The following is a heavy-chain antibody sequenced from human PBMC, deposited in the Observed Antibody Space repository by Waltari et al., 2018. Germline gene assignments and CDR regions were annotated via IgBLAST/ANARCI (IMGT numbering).Heavy chain of an antibody. CDR1: GYTFTGYY. D-gene: IGHD2-15*01. J-gene: IGHJ5*02. CDR3: ASLCSGGSCYSNWFDP. V-gene: IGHV1-2*02. Sequence: QVQLVQSGAEVKKHGASVKVSCKASGYTFTGYYMHWVRQAPGQGLAWMGWINPNSGGTNYAQKFQGRVTMTRDTSISTAYMELSRLRSDDTAVYYCASLCSGGSCYSNWFDPWGQGTLVTVSS. CDR2: INPNSGGT.